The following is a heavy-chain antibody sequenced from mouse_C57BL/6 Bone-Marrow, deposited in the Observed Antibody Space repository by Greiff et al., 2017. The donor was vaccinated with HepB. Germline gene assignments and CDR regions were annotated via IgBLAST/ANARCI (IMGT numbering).Heavy chain of an antibody. CDR1: GYTFTSYW. CDR3: ARSGGIITTVGGPYYFDY. J-gene: IGHJ2*01. V-gene: IGHV1-53*01. D-gene: IGHD1-1*01. Sequence: VQLQQPGTELVKPGASVKLSCKASGYTFTSYWMHWVKQRPGQGLEWIGNINPSNGGTNYNEKFNSKATLTVDKSSITAYMQLSSLTSEDSALYYCARSGGIITTVGGPYYFDYWGQGTTLTVSS. CDR2: INPSNGGT.